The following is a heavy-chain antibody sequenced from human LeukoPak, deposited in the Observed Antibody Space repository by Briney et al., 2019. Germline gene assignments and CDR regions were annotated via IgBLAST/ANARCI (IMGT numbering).Heavy chain of an antibody. Sequence: PGGSLRLSCAASGFTFDDYAMHWVRQAPGKGLEWVSGISWNSGSIGYADSVKGRFTISRDNAKNSLYLQMNSLRAEDTAVYYCARERVGDYWGQGTLVTVSS. CDR2: ISWNSGSI. V-gene: IGHV3-9*01. J-gene: IGHJ4*02. CDR1: GFTFDDYA. CDR3: ARERVGDY.